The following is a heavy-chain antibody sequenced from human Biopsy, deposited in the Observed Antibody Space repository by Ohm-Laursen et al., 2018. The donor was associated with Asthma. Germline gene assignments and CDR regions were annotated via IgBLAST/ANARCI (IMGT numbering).Heavy chain of an antibody. J-gene: IGHJ6*02. CDR3: ARAGESDLVGGLDV. V-gene: IGHV3-30*03. D-gene: IGHD2-21*01. Sequence: SSLRLSCAASGFTFSTYGMHWVRQAPGKGLEWVAYIAWDGINSYYADSVKGRFTISRDNSRNTLYLQKNSLRADDTAVYYCARAGESDLVGGLDVWGQGTTVIVSS. CDR2: IAWDGINS. CDR1: GFTFSTYG.